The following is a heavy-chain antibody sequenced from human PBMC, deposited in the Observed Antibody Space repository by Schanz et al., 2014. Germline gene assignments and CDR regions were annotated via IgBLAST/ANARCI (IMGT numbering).Heavy chain of an antibody. D-gene: IGHD1-1*01. Sequence: QEQLVESGGGLVQPGRSLRLSCAASGFTFSDYYMSWIRQAPGKGLEWVSCTNGDGTNAKYTDSVKGRFTISRDNAKNTLYLQMNSLRADDTAVYFCARAHGNNWYGKGLDYWGQGTQVTVSS. V-gene: IGHV3-11*06. CDR1: GFTFSDYY. CDR2: NGDGTNA. J-gene: IGHJ4*02. CDR3: ARAHGNNWYGKGLDY.